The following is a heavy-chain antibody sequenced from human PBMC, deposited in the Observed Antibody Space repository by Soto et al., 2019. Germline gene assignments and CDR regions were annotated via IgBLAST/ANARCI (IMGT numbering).Heavy chain of an antibody. Sequence: KALEWLGLIYPDDSDTRYNPSFRGQVTLSAEKSSSTIFLQWSSLKASDTATYYCARQRRDDCDNCFLCPMDVWGHGSTVTVSS. J-gene: IGHJ6*02. CDR3: ARQRRDDCDNCFLCPMDV. D-gene: IGHD2-21*02. V-gene: IGHV5-51*01. CDR2: IYPDDSDT.